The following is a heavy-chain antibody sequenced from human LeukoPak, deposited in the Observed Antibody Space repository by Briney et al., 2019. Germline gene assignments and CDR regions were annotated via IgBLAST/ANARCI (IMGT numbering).Heavy chain of an antibody. CDR1: GFTFSNAW. D-gene: IGHD4-17*01. CDR2: IKSKTNGGTT. Sequence: GGSLRLSCVASGFTFSNAWMSWVRQAPGKGLEWVGRIKSKTNGGTTDYAAPVKGRFTISRDDSKNTLYLQMNSLKTGDTAVYYCTKFDYAAFEYWGQGTLVTVSS. CDR3: TKFDYAAFEY. V-gene: IGHV3-15*01. J-gene: IGHJ4*02.